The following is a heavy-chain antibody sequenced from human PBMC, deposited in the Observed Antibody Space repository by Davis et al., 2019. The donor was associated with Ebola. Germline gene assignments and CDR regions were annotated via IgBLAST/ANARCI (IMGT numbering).Heavy chain of an antibody. Sequence: SETLSLTCTVSGGSVTNTNYLWSWIRQPPGKGLEWIGHIHYSGTTIYNPSLKSRVTISVDTSKNQFSLKLSSVTAADTAVYYCARVYGDYTEYFDYWGQGTLVTVSS. CDR3: ARVYGDYTEYFDY. D-gene: IGHD4-17*01. V-gene: IGHV4-61*01. CDR1: GGSVTNTNYL. CDR2: IHYSGTT. J-gene: IGHJ4*02.